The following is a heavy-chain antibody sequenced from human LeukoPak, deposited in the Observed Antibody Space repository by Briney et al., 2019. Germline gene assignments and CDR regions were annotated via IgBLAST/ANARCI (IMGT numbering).Heavy chain of an antibody. Sequence: GASVKVSCKASGYTFTGYYMHWVRQAPGQGLEWMGWINPNSGGTNYAQKFQGWVTMTRDTSISTAYMELSRLRSDDTAVYYCARISSGPTYYDAFDIWGQGTMVTVSS. D-gene: IGHD6-19*01. CDR2: INPNSGGT. J-gene: IGHJ3*02. CDR1: GYTFTGYY. V-gene: IGHV1-2*04. CDR3: ARISSGPTYYDAFDI.